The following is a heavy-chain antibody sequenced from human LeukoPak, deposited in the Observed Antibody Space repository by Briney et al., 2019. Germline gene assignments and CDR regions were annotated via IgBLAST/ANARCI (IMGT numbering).Heavy chain of an antibody. D-gene: IGHD3-22*01. J-gene: IGHJ4*02. CDR2: INPNSGGT. CDR3: ARDPNYYDSSGYPSGYYFDY. V-gene: IGHV1-2*02. Sequence: ASVKVSCKASGYTFTGYYMHRVRQAPGQGLEWMGWINPNSGGTNYAQKFQGRVTMTRDTSISTAYMELSRLRSDDTAVYYCARDPNYYDSSGYPSGYYFDYWGQGTLVTVSS. CDR1: GYTFTGYY.